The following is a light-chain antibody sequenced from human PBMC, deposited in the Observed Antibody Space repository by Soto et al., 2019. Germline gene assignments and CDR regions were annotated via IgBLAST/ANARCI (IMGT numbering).Light chain of an antibody. CDR2: EVN. V-gene: IGLV2-14*01. CDR3: SSYIITTTGTV. CDR1: SSDVGAYNY. J-gene: IGLJ1*01. Sequence: QSALTQPASVSGSPGQSITIYCTGTSSDVGAYNYVSWYQHHPGKAPKLIIFEVNNRPSGVSNRFSGSKSGNTASLTISGLQAEDEADYYCSSYIITTTGTVFGTGTKVTVL.